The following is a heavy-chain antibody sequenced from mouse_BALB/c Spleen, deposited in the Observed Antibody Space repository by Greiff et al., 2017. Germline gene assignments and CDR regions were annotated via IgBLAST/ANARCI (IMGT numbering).Heavy chain of an antibody. D-gene: IGHD1-1*01. V-gene: IGHV5-4*02. CDR2: ISDGGSYT. CDR3: ARDRGYGSSYWYFDV. Sequence: EVKVEESGGGLVKPGGSLKLSCAASGFTFSDYYMYWVRQTPEKRLEWVATISDGGSYTYYPDSVKGRFTISRDNAKNNLYLQMSSLKSEDTAMYYCARDRGYGSSYWYFDVWGVGTTVTVSS. CDR1: GFTFSDYY. J-gene: IGHJ1*01.